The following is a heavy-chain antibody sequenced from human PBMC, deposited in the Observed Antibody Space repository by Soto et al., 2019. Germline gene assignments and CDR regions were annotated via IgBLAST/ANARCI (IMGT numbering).Heavy chain of an antibody. D-gene: IGHD3-3*01. V-gene: IGHV1-18*04. Sequence: QIQLVQSGAEVKKPGASVKVSCKASGYSFTSSGTTWGRQAPGQGPEWLGWITAENGKTNYAQKFQGRGTLTTDPFTNTASIELRGLRSDATAVYYCTRLVLEWLPTSGFDYGGEGTLVTVSS. CDR1: GYSFTSSG. CDR3: TRLVLEWLPTSGFDY. J-gene: IGHJ4*02. CDR2: ITAENGKT.